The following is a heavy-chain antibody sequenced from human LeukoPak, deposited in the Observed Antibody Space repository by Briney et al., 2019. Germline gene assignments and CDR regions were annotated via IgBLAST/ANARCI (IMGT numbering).Heavy chain of an antibody. V-gene: IGHV3-23*01. CDR2: ISGSGGST. D-gene: IGHD3-22*01. CDR1: GFTFSNYA. CDR3: AKDGYYDSSGSPTGYFDY. J-gene: IGHJ4*02. Sequence: PGGSLRLSCAASGFTFSNYAMSWVRQAPGKGLEWVSGISGSGGSTNYADSVKGRLIISRDNSKKPLYLQMNRLRAEDTAVYYCAKDGYYDSSGSPTGYFDYWGQGTLVTVSS.